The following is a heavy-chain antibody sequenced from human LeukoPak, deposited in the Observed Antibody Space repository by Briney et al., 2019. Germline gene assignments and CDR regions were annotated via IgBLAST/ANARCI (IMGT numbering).Heavy chain of an antibody. CDR1: GFTFSNYA. CDR2: ISYDGSNK. J-gene: IGHJ3*01. Sequence: PGRSLRLSCVASGFTFSNYAMHWVRQAPGKGLEWVAVISYDGSNKYYADSVKGRFTISRDNSKNTLYLQMNSLRAEDSGIYYCAKAFRIVGIGNPDDAFDVWGQGTVVTVS. D-gene: IGHD1-26*01. CDR3: AKAFRIVGIGNPDDAFDV. V-gene: IGHV3-30*04.